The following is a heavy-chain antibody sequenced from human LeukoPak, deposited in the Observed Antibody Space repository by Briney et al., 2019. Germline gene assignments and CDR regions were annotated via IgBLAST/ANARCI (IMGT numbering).Heavy chain of an antibody. V-gene: IGHV1-69*05. D-gene: IGHD5-18*01. J-gene: IGHJ4*02. CDR3: ARVGGYSYGSHFDY. CDR1: GGTFSSYA. Sequence: SVKVSCKASGGTFSSYAISWVRQAPGQGLEWMGRIIPIFGTANYAQNFQGRVTITTDESTSTAYMELSSLRSEDTAMYYCARVGGYSYGSHFDYWGQGTLVTVSS. CDR2: IIPIFGTA.